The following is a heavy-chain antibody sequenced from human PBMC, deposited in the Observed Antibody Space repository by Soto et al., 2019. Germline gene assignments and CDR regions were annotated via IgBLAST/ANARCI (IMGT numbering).Heavy chain of an antibody. CDR3: ARAGGLGAVAADY. CDR2: IYHRGST. D-gene: IGHD6-19*01. Sequence: QLQLQESGSGLVKPSQTLSLTCAVSGGSISSGGYSWSWIRQPPGKGLEWIGYIYHRGSTSYNPSLKSLVTISVDRSKNQFSLKLSSVTAADTAVYYCARAGGLGAVAADYWCQRTLVTVSS. CDR1: GGSISSGGYS. V-gene: IGHV4-30-2*01. J-gene: IGHJ4*02.